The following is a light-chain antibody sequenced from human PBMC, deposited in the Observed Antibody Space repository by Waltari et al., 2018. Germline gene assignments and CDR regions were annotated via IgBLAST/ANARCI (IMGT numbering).Light chain of an antibody. Sequence: EIVLTQSPGTLPLSPGERATLSCRASQSVSSSYLAWYQQKPGQAPRRLIYGASSRATGIPDGFRGSGSETDFTLTISRLEPEDFAVYYCQQYGSAPETFGQGTQVEIK. J-gene: IGKJ1*01. V-gene: IGKV3-20*01. CDR2: GAS. CDR1: QSVSSSY. CDR3: QQYGSAPET.